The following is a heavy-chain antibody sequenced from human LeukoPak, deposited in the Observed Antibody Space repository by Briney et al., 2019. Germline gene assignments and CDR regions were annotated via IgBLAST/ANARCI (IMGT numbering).Heavy chain of an antibody. V-gene: IGHV3-74*01. Sequence: GGSLRLSCAASGLTFSSHWMHWVRQAPGKGLVWVSRITNDGSSTTYADSVKGRFTISRDNAKSTLYLQMNSLRAEDTAVYYCARDAVDTANAVWGQGTTVTVSS. CDR3: ARDAVDTANAV. CDR2: ITNDGSST. CDR1: GLTFSSHW. D-gene: IGHD5-18*01. J-gene: IGHJ6*02.